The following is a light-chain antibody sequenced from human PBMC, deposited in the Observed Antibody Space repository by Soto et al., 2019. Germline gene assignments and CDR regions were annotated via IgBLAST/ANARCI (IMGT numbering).Light chain of an antibody. CDR2: EVN. CDR1: SSDVGAYKY. V-gene: IGLV2-8*01. CDR3: NSYAGSNTWV. Sequence: QSVLTQPPSASGSPGQSVTISCTGTSSDVGAYKYVSWYQHHPGTAPKLIIYEVNQRPSGVPDRFSGSKSGNAASLTVSGLQADDEADYYCNSYAGSNTWVFGGGTKLTVL. J-gene: IGLJ3*02.